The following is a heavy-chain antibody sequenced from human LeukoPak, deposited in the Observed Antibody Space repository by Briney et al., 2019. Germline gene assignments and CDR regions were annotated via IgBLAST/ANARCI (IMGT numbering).Heavy chain of an antibody. CDR3: AKADRSGWYNYYYMDV. CDR1: GFTFSSYW. J-gene: IGHJ6*03. Sequence: GGSLRLSCAASGFTFSSYWMSWVRQAPGKGLEWVANIKQDGSEKYYVDSVKGRFTISRDNAKNSLYLQMNSLRVEDTAVYYCAKADRSGWYNYYYMDVWGKGTTVTVSS. D-gene: IGHD6-19*01. CDR2: IKQDGSEK. V-gene: IGHV3-7*01.